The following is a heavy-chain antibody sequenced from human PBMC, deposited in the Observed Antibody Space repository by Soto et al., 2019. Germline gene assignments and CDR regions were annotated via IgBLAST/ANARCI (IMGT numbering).Heavy chain of an antibody. J-gene: IGHJ5*02. V-gene: IGHV1-2*02. Sequence: ASVKVSCKASGYTFTGYYMHWVRQAPGQGLEWMGWINPNSGGTNYAQKFQGRVTMTRDTSISTAYMELSRLRSDDTAVYYCARAPYDFWSGYYYDWFDPWGQGTLVTVSS. CDR1: GYTFTGYY. CDR2: INPNSGGT. D-gene: IGHD3-3*01. CDR3: ARAPYDFWSGYYYDWFDP.